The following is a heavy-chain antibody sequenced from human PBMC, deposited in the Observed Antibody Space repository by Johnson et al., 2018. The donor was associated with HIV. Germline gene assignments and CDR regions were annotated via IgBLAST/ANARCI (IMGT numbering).Heavy chain of an antibody. CDR1: GFTFSSYW. Sequence: VQLVESGGGVVRPGGSLRLSCAASGFTFSSYWMSWVRQVPGKGLEFVANINQDGREKYDVDSVKGRFTISRDNAKNSTYLQMNSLRAEDTAVYYCARGRNSTGDGGAFDIWGQGTMVTVSS. CDR3: ARGRNSTGDGGAFDI. V-gene: IGHV3-7*05. D-gene: IGHD7-27*01. J-gene: IGHJ3*02. CDR2: INQDGREK.